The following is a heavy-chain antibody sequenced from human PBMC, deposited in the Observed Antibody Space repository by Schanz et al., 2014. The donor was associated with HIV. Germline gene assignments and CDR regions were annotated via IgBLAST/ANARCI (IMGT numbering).Heavy chain of an antibody. CDR2: ISESGGRT. Sequence: EVQLLESGGGLEQPGGSLRLSCAASGFNFNIYAMTWVRQAPGKGLEWVSSISESGGRTYYADSVNGRFTISRDNSKNTLYLQMTTLRTEDTAVYYCAKPEYDSSGNSQSHFDYWGQGTLVTVSS. CDR1: GFNFNIYA. J-gene: IGHJ4*02. V-gene: IGHV3-23*01. CDR3: AKPEYDSSGNSQSHFDY. D-gene: IGHD3-22*01.